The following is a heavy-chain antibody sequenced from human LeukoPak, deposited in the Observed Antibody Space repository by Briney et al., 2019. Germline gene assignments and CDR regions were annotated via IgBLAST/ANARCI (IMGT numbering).Heavy chain of an antibody. CDR2: INHSGST. V-gene: IGHV4-34*01. CDR3: ASPDYGGQYYFDY. J-gene: IGHJ4*02. D-gene: IGHD4/OR15-4a*01. Sequence: PSETLSLTCAVYGGSFSGYYWSWIRQPPGKGLEWIGEINHSGSTNYNPSLKSRVTISVDTSKNQLSLKLSSVTAADTAVYYCASPDYGGQYYFDYWGQGTLVTVSS. CDR1: GGSFSGYY.